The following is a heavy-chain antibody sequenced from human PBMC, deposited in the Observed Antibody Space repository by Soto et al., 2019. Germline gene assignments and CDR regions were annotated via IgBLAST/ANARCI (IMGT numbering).Heavy chain of an antibody. D-gene: IGHD3-16*02. CDR3: ARGRLSHPNDAFDI. CDR1: GGTFSSYT. CDR2: IIPILGIA. V-gene: IGHV1-69*02. J-gene: IGHJ3*02. Sequence: QVQLVQSGAEVKKPGSSVKVSCKASGGTFSSYTISWVRQAPGQGLEWMGRIIPILGIANYAQKFQGRVTITADKSTSTAYMELSSLRSEDTAVYYCARGRLSHPNDAFDIWGQGTMVTVSS.